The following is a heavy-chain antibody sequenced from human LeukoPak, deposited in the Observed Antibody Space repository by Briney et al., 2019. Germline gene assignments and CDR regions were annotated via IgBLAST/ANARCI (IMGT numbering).Heavy chain of an antibody. Sequence: SETLSLTXTVSGGSISSSSYYWGWIGQPPGKGLEWIGSIYYSGSTYYNPSLKSRVTISVDTSKNQFSLKLSSVTAADTAVYYCAKTTTVTTWYFDLWGRGTLVTVSS. D-gene: IGHD4-11*01. J-gene: IGHJ2*01. V-gene: IGHV4-39*01. CDR1: GGSISSSSYY. CDR3: AKTTTVTTWYFDL. CDR2: IYYSGST.